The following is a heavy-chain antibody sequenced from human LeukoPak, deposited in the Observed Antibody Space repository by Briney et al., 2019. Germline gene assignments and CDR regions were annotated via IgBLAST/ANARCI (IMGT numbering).Heavy chain of an antibody. CDR3: ARAGVNIGGIIVNSLDS. CDR1: GYTFTNFG. J-gene: IGHJ4*02. Sequence: ASVKFSCKTSGYTFTNFGISWVRQAPGQGPEWMGWISGHNGNTKYAKNLQDRVKMTIDTSTTTAYMELRNLTSDDTGVYYCARAGVNIGGIIVNSLDSWGQGTLVTVSS. V-gene: IGHV1-18*01. CDR2: ISGHNGNT. D-gene: IGHD3-16*02.